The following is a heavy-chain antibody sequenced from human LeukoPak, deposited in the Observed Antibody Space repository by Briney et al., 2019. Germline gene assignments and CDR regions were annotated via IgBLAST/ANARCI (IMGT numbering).Heavy chain of an antibody. D-gene: IGHD2-21*01. J-gene: IGHJ4*02. CDR1: GFTFSSYA. V-gene: IGHV3-30*04. CDR3: ARGTFHGLDY. Sequence: GGSLRLSCAASGFTFSSYAMHWVRQAPGKGLEWVAVISYDGSNKYYADSVKGRFTISRDNSKNTLDLQMNSLRAEDTAVYYCARGTFHGLDYWGQGTLVTVSS. CDR2: ISYDGSNK.